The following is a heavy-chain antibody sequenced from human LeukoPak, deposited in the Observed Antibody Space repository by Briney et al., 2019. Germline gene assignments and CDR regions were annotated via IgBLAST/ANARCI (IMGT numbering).Heavy chain of an antibody. CDR1: GGSFSGYY. CDR2: INHSGST. J-gene: IGHJ6*02. CDR3: ARPPRGYCSGGSCYYYGMDV. Sequence: PSETLSLTCAVYGGSFSGYYWSWIRQPPGKGLEWIGEINHSGSTNYNPSLKSRVTISVDTSKNQFSLKLSSVTAADTAVYYCARPPRGYCSGGSCYYYGMDVWGQGTTVAVSS. D-gene: IGHD2-15*01. V-gene: IGHV4-34*01.